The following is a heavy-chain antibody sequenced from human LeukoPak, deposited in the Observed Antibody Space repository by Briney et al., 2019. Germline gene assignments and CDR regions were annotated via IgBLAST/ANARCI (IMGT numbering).Heavy chain of an antibody. CDR3: TTSPVPGIDY. CDR1: GFTFSSYA. V-gene: IGHV3-23*01. CDR2: ISGSGGST. Sequence: GGSLRLSCAASGFTFSSYAMTWVRQAPGKGLEWVSPISGSGGSTYYADSVKGRFTISRDNSKNTLYLQMNSLRTEDTAMYYCTTSPVPGIDYWGQGIQVTVSS. J-gene: IGHJ4*02. D-gene: IGHD6-19*01.